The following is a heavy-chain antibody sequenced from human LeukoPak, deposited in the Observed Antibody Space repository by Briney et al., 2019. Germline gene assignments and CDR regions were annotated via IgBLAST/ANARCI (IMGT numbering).Heavy chain of an antibody. CDR3: ATGSIAAAADAFDI. CDR1: GYTFTDYY. CDR2: VDPEDGET. D-gene: IGHD6-13*01. J-gene: IGHJ3*02. Sequence: ASVKVSCKASGYTFTDYYMHWVQQAPGKGLEWMGRVDPEDGETIYAEKFQGRVTITADTSTDTAYMELSSLRSEDTAVYYCATGSIAAAADAFDIWGQGTMVTVSS. V-gene: IGHV1-69-2*01.